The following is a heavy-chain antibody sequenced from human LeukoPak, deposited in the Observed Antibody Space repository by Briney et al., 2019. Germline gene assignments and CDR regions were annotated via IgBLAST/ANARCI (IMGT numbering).Heavy chain of an antibody. CDR2: IYYSGIT. Sequence: PSETLSLTRTVSGGPISSSSYYWGWIRQPPGKGLEWIGNIYYSGITYYNPSLKSRVTVSVDTSKNQFSLKLSSVTAADTAVYFCARHPPYSSSWSPFDPWGQGTLVTVSS. J-gene: IGHJ5*02. CDR1: GGPISSSSYY. CDR3: ARHPPYSSSWSPFDP. V-gene: IGHV4-39*01. D-gene: IGHD6-13*01.